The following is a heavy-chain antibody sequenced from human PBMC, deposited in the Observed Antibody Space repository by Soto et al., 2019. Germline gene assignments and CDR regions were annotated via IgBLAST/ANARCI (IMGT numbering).Heavy chain of an antibody. Sequence: QVRLVQSGAEVKKPGASVKVTCKPSGYTFTDPYIHWVRQAPGQGLEWLGWINPKNGGTNYAQKFQGRVTMTRDTSSSTAFMELSSLSSNDTAVYYCAREEGTELDFWGQGTLVTVSS. D-gene: IGHD1-7*01. J-gene: IGHJ4*02. CDR3: AREEGTELDF. CDR1: GYTFTDPY. V-gene: IGHV1-2*02. CDR2: INPKNGGT.